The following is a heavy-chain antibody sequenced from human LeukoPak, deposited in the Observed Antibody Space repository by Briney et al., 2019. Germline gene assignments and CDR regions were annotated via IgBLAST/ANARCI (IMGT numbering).Heavy chain of an antibody. J-gene: IGHJ5*02. Sequence: SETLSPTCTVSGGSISSVSYYWSWIRQPAGKGLEWIGRIYTSGNTNYNPSLKSRVTISVDTSKNQFSLKLSSVTAADTAVYYCARAPIVVVATGWFDPWGQGTLVTVSS. CDR3: ARAPIVVVATGWFDP. V-gene: IGHV4-61*02. CDR2: IYTSGNT. D-gene: IGHD2-15*01. CDR1: GGSISSVSYY.